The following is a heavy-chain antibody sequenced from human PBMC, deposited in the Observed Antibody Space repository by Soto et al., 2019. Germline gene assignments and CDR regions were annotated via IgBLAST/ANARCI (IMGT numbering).Heavy chain of an antibody. Sequence: EVQLLESGGGLVQPGGSLRLSCAASGFTFSSYAMSWVRQAPGKGLEWVSAISGSGGSTYYADSVKGRFTISRDNSKHTLYLQMNSLRAEDTAVYYCAKDAKYYDFWSGPVGAFDIWGQGTMVTVSS. CDR1: GFTFSSYA. D-gene: IGHD3-3*01. CDR3: AKDAKYYDFWSGPVGAFDI. J-gene: IGHJ3*02. CDR2: ISGSGGST. V-gene: IGHV3-23*01.